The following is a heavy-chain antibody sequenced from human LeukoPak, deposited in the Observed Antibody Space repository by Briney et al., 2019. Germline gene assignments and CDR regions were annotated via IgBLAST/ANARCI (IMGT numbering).Heavy chain of an antibody. CDR1: GGSISSYY. CDR2: IYYSGST. Sequence: PSETLSLTCTVSGGSISSYYWSWIRQPPGQGLEWIGYIYYSGSTNYNPSLKSRVTISVDTSKNQFSLKLSSVTAADTAVYYCARVAMVTGYYFDYWGQGTLVSVSS. V-gene: IGHV4-59*01. D-gene: IGHD5-18*01. J-gene: IGHJ4*02. CDR3: ARVAMVTGYYFDY.